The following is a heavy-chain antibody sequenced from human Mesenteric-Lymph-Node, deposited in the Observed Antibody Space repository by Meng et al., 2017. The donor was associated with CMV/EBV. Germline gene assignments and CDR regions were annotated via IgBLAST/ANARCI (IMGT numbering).Heavy chain of an antibody. D-gene: IGHD3-10*01. CDR2: ISNSASTI. CDR1: GFTFINYW. J-gene: IGHJ6*02. Sequence: GGSLRLSCVASGFTFINYWMTWVRQAPGKGLEWISYISNSASTIYYADSVKGRFTISRDNAKNSLYLQMNSLGAEDTAVYYCAKDFDRGGMDVWGQGTTVTVSS. CDR3: AKDFDRGGMDV. V-gene: IGHV3-11*01.